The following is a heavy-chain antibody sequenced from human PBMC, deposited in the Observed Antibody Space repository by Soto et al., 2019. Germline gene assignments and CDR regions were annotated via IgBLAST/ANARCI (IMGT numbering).Heavy chain of an antibody. Sequence: QVQLVESGGGVVQPGRSLRLSCAASGFTFSSYGMHWVRQAPGKGLEWVAVIWYDGSNKYYADSVKGRFTISRDNSKNTLYLQMNSLRAEDTAVYYCARPRAPNTYYYDSSGYPPWGPVDYWGQGTLVTVSS. D-gene: IGHD3-22*01. CDR1: GFTFSSYG. CDR3: ARPRAPNTYYYDSSGYPPWGPVDY. J-gene: IGHJ4*02. V-gene: IGHV3-33*01. CDR2: IWYDGSNK.